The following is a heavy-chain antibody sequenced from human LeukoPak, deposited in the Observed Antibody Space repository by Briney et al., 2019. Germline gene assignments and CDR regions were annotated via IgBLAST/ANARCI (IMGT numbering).Heavy chain of an antibody. V-gene: IGHV1-69*05. CDR3: ARERSGGSVRFPGWFDP. Sequence: GASVKASCKASGGTFSSYAISWVRQAPGQGLEWMGGIIPIFGTANYAQKFQGRVTITTDESTSTAYMELSSLRSEDTAVYYCARERSGGSVRFPGWFDPWGQGTLVTVSS. CDR1: GGTFSSYA. J-gene: IGHJ5*02. CDR2: IIPIFGTA. D-gene: IGHD2-15*01.